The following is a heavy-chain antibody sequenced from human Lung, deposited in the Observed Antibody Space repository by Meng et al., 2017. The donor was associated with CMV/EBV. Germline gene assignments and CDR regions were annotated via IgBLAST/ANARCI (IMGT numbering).Heavy chain of an antibody. Sequence: GSLSLXCTVSGGSISSYYWSWIRHPPGKGLEDIGYIYYSGSTSYNPSLKSRVTISVDTSKNQFSLKLSSVTAADSAVYYGARRGSGSYFYGMDVWGQGTTVTVSS. CDR1: GGSISSYY. V-gene: IGHV4-59*01. CDR2: IYYSGST. D-gene: IGHD3-10*01. J-gene: IGHJ6*02. CDR3: ARRGSGSYFYGMDV.